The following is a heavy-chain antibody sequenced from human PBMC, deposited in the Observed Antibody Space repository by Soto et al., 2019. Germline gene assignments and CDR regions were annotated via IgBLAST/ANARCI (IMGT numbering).Heavy chain of an antibody. D-gene: IGHD3-9*01. V-gene: IGHV4-39*01. J-gene: IGHJ5*02. CDR2: IYYSGST. CDR1: GGSISSSSYY. CDR3: ARQGGIYYDILTGYYNLNWFDP. Sequence: PSETLSLTCTVSGGSISSSSYYWGWIRQPPGKGLEWIGSIYYSGSTYYNPSLKSRVTISVDTSKNQFSLKLSSVTAADTAVYYCARQGGIYYDILTGYYNLNWFDPWGQGTLVTVSS.